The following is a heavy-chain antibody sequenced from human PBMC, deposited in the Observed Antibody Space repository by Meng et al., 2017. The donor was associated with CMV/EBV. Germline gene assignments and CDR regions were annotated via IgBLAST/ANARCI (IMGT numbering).Heavy chain of an antibody. Sequence: GGSLRLSCAASGFTFNSYSMNWVRQAPGKGLEWVSSISSSGSWIYYAGSVRGRFSISRDNAKNSLYLQMNSLRAEDTAVYYCVSEPYDTLTGLPGWYFDTWGQGALVTVSS. CDR2: ISSSGSWI. V-gene: IGHV3-21*06. CDR1: GFTFNSYS. J-gene: IGHJ4*02. D-gene: IGHD3-9*01. CDR3: VSEPYDTLTGLPGWYFDT.